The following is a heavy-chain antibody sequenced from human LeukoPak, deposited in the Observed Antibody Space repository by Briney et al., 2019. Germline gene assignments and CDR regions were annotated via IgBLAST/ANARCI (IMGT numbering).Heavy chain of an antibody. J-gene: IGHJ4*02. CDR2: INHSGST. CDR1: GGSFSGYY. CDR3: ARTTSGWYIRTSDY. D-gene: IGHD6-19*01. V-gene: IGHV4-34*01. Sequence: SETLSLTCAVYGGSFSGYYWSWVGQPPGKGLEGIGEINHSGSTNYKPSLTSRGTISVDTSKTQFSLKLSSVTAADTAVYYCARTTSGWYIRTSDYWGQGTLVTVSS.